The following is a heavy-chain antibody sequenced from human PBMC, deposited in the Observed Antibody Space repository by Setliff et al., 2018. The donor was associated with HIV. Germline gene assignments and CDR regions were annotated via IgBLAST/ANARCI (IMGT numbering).Heavy chain of an antibody. V-gene: IGHV3-7*03. Sequence: GGSLRLSCAASGFTYSSFGMSWVRQAPGKGLEWVATIKQGGSVTYYVDSVKGRFTISRDNAKNSLFLQMNSLRIEDTAVYYCARDHGGSSLVWGQGTMVTVSS. D-gene: IGHD6-13*01. CDR1: GFTYSSFG. J-gene: IGHJ3*01. CDR2: IKQGGSVT. CDR3: ARDHGGSSLV.